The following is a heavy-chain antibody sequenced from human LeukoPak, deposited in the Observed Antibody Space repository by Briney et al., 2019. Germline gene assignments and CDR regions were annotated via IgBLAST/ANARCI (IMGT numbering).Heavy chain of an antibody. CDR2: IYTSGST. J-gene: IGHJ4*02. V-gene: IGHV4-61*02. D-gene: IGHD3-10*01. CDR3: AREKLPMVRGVPPDYYFDY. CDR1: GGSISSGSYY. Sequence: SETLSLTCTVSGGSISSGSYYWSWIRQPAGKGLEWIGRIYTSGSTNYNPSLKSRVTISVDTSKNQFSLKLSSVTAADTAVYYCAREKLPMVRGVPPDYYFDYWGQGTLVTVSS.